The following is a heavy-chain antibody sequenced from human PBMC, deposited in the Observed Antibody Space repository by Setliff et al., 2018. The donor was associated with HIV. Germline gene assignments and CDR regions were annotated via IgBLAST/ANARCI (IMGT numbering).Heavy chain of an antibody. V-gene: IGHV3-21*01. Sequence: GGSLRFSCAASGFTFSNYNMNWVRQAPGKGLEWVSSISYDSRFIYHADSMKGRFTISRDNAKKLVYLQMNSLRAEDTAIYYCARDRASSGYYARFDHWGQGTLVTVSS. D-gene: IGHD3-22*01. CDR3: ARDRASSGYYARFDH. J-gene: IGHJ4*02. CDR1: GFTFSNYN. CDR2: ISYDSRFI.